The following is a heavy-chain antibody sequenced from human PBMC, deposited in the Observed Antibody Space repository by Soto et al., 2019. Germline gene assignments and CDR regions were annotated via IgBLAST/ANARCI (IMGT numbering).Heavy chain of an antibody. J-gene: IGHJ6*02. V-gene: IGHV4-34*01. CDR3: ARESRGADNYYYGMDV. D-gene: IGHD2-15*01. CDR1: GGSFSGYY. CDR2: INHSGST. Sequence: SETLSLTCAVYGGSFSGYYWSWIRQPPGKGLEWIGEINHSGSTNYSPSLKSRVTISVDTSKNQFSLKLGSVAAADTAVYYCARESRGADNYYYGMDVWGQGTTVTVSS.